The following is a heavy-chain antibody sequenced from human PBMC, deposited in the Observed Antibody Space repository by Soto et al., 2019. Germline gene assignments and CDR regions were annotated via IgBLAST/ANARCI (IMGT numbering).Heavy chain of an antibody. V-gene: IGHV3-33*01. D-gene: IGHD6-13*01. CDR1: GFTFSNYA. Sequence: PGGSLRLSCAASGFTFSNYAMHCVRQAPGKGLEWVAVVWYDGSNKYYADSVKGRFTISRDNSKNTVYLQMNSLRAADTAVYYCARGMGAGAGGLDPWGQGA. CDR3: ARGMGAGAGGLDP. CDR2: VWYDGSNK. J-gene: IGHJ5*02.